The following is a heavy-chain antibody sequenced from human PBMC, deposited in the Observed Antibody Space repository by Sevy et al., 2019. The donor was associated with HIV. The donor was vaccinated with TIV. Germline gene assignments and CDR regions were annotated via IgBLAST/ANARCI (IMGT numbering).Heavy chain of an antibody. CDR2: IAYDGKNE. J-gene: IGHJ4*02. CDR3: AKDRSGSWSVDY. Sequence: AGSLRLSCAGSGFTFYNYGIHWVRQAPGKELEWVTMIAYDGKNENYADSVKGRFTISRDNSKNTVYLQMNSLRPDDTAIYYCAKDRSGSWSVDYWGQGTLVTVSS. D-gene: IGHD6-13*01. CDR1: GFTFYNYG. V-gene: IGHV3-30*18.